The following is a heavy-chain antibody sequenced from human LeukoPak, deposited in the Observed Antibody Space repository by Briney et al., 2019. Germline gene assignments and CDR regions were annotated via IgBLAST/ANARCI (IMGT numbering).Heavy chain of an antibody. D-gene: IGHD3-10*01. CDR2: ITISGRYI. CDR1: GFTFTSYS. J-gene: IGHJ4*02. CDR3: AKLAKYFYGSETFYFFEH. V-gene: IGHV3-21*01. Sequence: GGSLRLSCVASGFTFTSYSMNWVRQAPGKGLEWVSSITISGRYIYYTDSVKGRFTISRDNAENSLYLQMNSLRVEDRAVYYCAKLAKYFYGSETFYFFEHWGQGTPVTASS.